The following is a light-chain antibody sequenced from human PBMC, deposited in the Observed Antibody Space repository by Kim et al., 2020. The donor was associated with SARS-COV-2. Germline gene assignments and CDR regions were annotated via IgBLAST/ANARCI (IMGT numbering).Light chain of an antibody. J-gene: IGKJ4*01. Sequence: IVLTQSPGTLSLSPWERATLSCRASQSVSSSYLAWYQQKPGQAPRLLIYGASSRATGIPDRFSGSGSGTDFTLTISRLEPEDFAVYYCQQYGGSPLTFGGGTKVDIK. CDR2: GAS. V-gene: IGKV3-20*01. CDR3: QQYGGSPLT. CDR1: QSVSSSY.